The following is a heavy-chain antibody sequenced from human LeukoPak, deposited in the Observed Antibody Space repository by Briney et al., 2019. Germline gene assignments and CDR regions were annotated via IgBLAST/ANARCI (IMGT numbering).Heavy chain of an antibody. Sequence: ASVKVSCKASGYTFTSYCMHWVRQAPGQGLEWMGIINPSGGSTSYAQKFQGRLTMTRDTSTSTVYMELSSLRSEDTAVYYCAGVGMATIEGDFDYWGQGTLVTVSS. CDR3: AGVGMATIEGDFDY. CDR1: GYTFTSYC. D-gene: IGHD5-24*01. CDR2: INPSGGST. V-gene: IGHV1-46*01. J-gene: IGHJ4*02.